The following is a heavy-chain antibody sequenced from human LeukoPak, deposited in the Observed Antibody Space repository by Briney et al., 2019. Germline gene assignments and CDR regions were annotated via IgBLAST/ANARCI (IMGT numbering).Heavy chain of an antibody. J-gene: IGHJ6*04. CDR3: ARGRPSYYYYGMDV. Sequence: ASVKVSCKASGYTFTSYAMHWVRQAPGQRLEWMGWISAYNGNTNYAQKLQGRVTMTTDTSTSTAYMELRSLRSDDTAVYYCARGRPSYYYYGMDVWGKGTTVTVSS. CDR2: ISAYNGNT. CDR1: GYTFTSYA. V-gene: IGHV1-18*01.